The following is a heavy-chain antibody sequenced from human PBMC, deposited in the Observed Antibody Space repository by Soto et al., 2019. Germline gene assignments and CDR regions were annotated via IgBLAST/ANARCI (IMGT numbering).Heavy chain of an antibody. CDR1: GYSFTSYW. V-gene: IGHV5-51*01. J-gene: IGHJ4*02. D-gene: IGHD4-4*01. CDR2: IWPDDSDT. CDR3: ARHGKLYDKSNVFDN. Sequence: PGESLKISCKGSGYSFTSYWIGWVRQMPGKGLEWMGIIWPDDSDTRYSPSFQGQVTISADKSTNTAYVQWSSLKASDTAMYYCARHGKLYDKSNVFDNWGQGTPVTVSS.